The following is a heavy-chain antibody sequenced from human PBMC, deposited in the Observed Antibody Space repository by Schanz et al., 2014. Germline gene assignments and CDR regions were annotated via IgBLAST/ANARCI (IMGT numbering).Heavy chain of an antibody. Sequence: QVQLQESGSGLVKPSQTLSLTCGVSGGSISSGGSSWNWIRQHPGKGLEWIGYIYDSGNTYYNPSLKSRVTMSIDTSENQFSLNLRSVTGADTAVYYCARLVGPSFYYGMDVWGQGTTVTVSS. CDR3: ARLVGPSFYYGMDV. J-gene: IGHJ6*02. D-gene: IGHD2-15*01. V-gene: IGHV4-31*11. CDR2: IYDSGNT. CDR1: GGSISSGGSS.